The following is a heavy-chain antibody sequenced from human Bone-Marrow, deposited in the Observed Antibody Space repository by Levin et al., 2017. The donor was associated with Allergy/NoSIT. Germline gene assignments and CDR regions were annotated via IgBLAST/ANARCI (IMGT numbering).Heavy chain of an antibody. Sequence: LRLSCTVSGGSISSGDYYWSWIRQPPGKGLEWIGYIYYSGSTYYNPSLKSRVTISVDTSKNQFSLKLSSVTAADTAVYYCARELYGSGSYEDYWGQGTLVTVSS. J-gene: IGHJ4*02. CDR2: IYYSGST. CDR3: ARELYGSGSYEDY. CDR1: GGSISSGDYY. V-gene: IGHV4-30-4*01. D-gene: IGHD3-10*01.